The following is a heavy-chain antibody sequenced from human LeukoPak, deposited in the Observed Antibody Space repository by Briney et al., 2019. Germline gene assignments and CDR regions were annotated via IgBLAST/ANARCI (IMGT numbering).Heavy chain of an antibody. D-gene: IGHD6-13*01. V-gene: IGHV3-7*01. CDR1: GFTFSSYW. J-gene: IGHJ6*03. CDR3: ARGYSSSWLYYYYYMDV. CDR2: IKQDGSEK. Sequence: GGSLRLSCAASGFTFSSYWMSWVRQAPGKGLEWVANIKQDGSEKYYVDSVKGRFTISRDNAKNSLYLQMNSLRAEDTAVYYCARGYSSSWLYYYYYMDVWGKGTTVTVSS.